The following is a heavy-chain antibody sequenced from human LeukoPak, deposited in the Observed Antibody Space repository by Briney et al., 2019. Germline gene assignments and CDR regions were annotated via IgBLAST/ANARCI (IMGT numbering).Heavy chain of an antibody. CDR1: GFTFSSYA. D-gene: IGHD3-22*01. Sequence: GGSLRLSCAASGFTFSSYAMSWVRQAPGKGLEWVSAISGSGGSTYYADSVKGRFTISRDNSKNTLYLQVNSLRAEDTAIYYCAKRLYDSLAYDYWGQGTLVTVSS. CDR3: AKRLYDSLAYDY. V-gene: IGHV3-23*01. CDR2: ISGSGGST. J-gene: IGHJ4*02.